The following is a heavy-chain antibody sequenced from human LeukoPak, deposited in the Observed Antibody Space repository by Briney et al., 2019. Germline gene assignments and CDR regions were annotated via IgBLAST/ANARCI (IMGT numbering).Heavy chain of an antibody. V-gene: IGHV3-11*04. J-gene: IGHJ4*02. CDR3: ARGMYYDILTGPLGFDY. CDR1: GFTFRDHY. D-gene: IGHD3-9*01. Sequence: GGSLRLSCAASGFTFRDHYMSWIRQAPGKALEWVSSLRHSDNTMYYSDSVKGRFAVSRDNAKSSLYLQMNSLRAEDTAVYYCARGMYYDILTGPLGFDYWGQGTLVTVSS. CDR2: LRHSDNTM.